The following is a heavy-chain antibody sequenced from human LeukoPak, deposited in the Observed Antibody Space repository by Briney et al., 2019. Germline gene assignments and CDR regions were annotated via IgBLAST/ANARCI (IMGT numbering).Heavy chain of an antibody. J-gene: IGHJ5*02. D-gene: IGHD6-19*01. Sequence: NPSETLSLTCAVYGGSFSGYYWSWIRQPPGKGLEWGGEINHSGSTNYNPSRKSRLTISVDPSQNQFSLKLSSVTAADPAVYYCARGLAVAGYNWFDPWGQGTLVTVSS. CDR1: GGSFSGYY. CDR2: INHSGST. CDR3: ARGLAVAGYNWFDP. V-gene: IGHV4-34*01.